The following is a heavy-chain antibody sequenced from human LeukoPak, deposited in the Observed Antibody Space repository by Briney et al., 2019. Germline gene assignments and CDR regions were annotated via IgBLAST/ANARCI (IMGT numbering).Heavy chain of an antibody. D-gene: IGHD3-10*01. J-gene: IGHJ5*02. CDR2: IIPIFGTA. V-gene: IGHV1-69*13. Sequence: SVKVSCKASGYTFTSNYIHWVRQAPGQGLEWMGGIIPIFGTANYAQKFQGRVTITADESTSTAYMELSSLRSEDTAVYYCARAEAVTMVRGVITEYNWFDPWGQGTLVTVSS. CDR1: GYTFTSNY. CDR3: ARAEAVTMVRGVITEYNWFDP.